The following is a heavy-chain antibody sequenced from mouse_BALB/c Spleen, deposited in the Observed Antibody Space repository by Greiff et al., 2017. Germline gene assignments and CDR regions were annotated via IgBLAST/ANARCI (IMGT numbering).Heavy chain of an antibody. Sequence: QGQLQQSGPELVKPGASVRISCKASGYTFTSYYIHWVKQRPGQGLEWIGWIYPGNVNTKYNEKFKGKATLTADKSSSTAYMQLSSLTSEDSAVYFCAREGVGFAYWGQGTLVTVSA. V-gene: IGHV1S56*01. CDR3: AREGVGFAY. CDR2: IYPGNVNT. CDR1: GYTFTSYY. J-gene: IGHJ3*01.